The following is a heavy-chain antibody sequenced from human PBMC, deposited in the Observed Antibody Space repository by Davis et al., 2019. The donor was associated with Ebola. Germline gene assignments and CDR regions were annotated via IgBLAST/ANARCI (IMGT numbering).Heavy chain of an antibody. D-gene: IGHD1-26*01. Sequence: ASVKVSCKASGYTFTSYAMHWVRQAPGQRLEWMGWINAGNGNTKYSQKFQGRVTITRDTSASTAYMELSSLRSEDTAVYYCARDSGSYLVIFDYWGQGALVTVSS. V-gene: IGHV1-3*01. J-gene: IGHJ4*02. CDR2: INAGNGNT. CDR3: ARDSGSYLVIFDY. CDR1: GYTFTSYA.